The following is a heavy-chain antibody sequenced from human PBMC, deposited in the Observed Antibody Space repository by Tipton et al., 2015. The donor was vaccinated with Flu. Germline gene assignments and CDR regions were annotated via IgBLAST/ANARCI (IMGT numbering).Heavy chain of an antibody. D-gene: IGHD3-16*01. V-gene: IGHV3-7*03. CDR2: IKQDGNKK. CDR3: ARLGLPDN. CDR1: GFTFSSYW. J-gene: IGHJ4*02. Sequence: LSLTCAASGFTFSSYWMSWVRQAPGKGLEWVANIKQDGNKKYYVDSVKGRFTISRDNAKNSLYLQMNSLRAEDTAVYYCARLGLPDNWGQGTLVTVSS.